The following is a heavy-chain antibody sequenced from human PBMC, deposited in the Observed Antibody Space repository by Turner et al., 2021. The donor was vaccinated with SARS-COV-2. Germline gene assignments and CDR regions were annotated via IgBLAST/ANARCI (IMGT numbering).Heavy chain of an antibody. CDR1: GGSISSSSYY. Sequence: QLQLQESVPGLVNPSETLSLTCTVSGGSISSSSYYWGWIRPPPGKGLEWIGNIYYSGSAYYDPALKSRVTISVDPSKNQFSLKLTSVTAADTAVYYCARLMDTAMDYYGTDVWGQGTTVTVSS. CDR2: IYYSGSA. CDR3: ARLMDTAMDYYGTDV. D-gene: IGHD5-18*01. J-gene: IGHJ6*02. V-gene: IGHV4-39*01.